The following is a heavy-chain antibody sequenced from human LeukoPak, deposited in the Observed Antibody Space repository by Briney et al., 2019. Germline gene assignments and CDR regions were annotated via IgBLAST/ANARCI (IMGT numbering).Heavy chain of an antibody. V-gene: IGHV3-33*01. D-gene: IGHD2-2*01. J-gene: IGHJ4*02. CDR2: IWDDGSKK. CDR1: GFTFSSYG. Sequence: PGGSLRLSCAASGFTFSSYGMHWVRQAPGKGLEWVAVIWDDGSKKYYADSVKGRFTISRDNSKNTLYMQMNSLRAEDTAVYYCASLGQAIHCSSTSCYPGIDYWGQGTLVTVSS. CDR3: ASLGQAIHCSSTSCYPGIDY.